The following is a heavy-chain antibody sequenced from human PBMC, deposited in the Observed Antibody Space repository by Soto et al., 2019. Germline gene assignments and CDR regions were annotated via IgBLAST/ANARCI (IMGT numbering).Heavy chain of an antibody. J-gene: IGHJ5*02. D-gene: IGHD2-15*01. V-gene: IGHV4-31*03. Sequence: QVQLQESGPGLVKPSQTLSLTCTVSGGSISSGVYYWSWIRQHPGKGLEWIGYIYYSGSTYYNPSLKSRVTISVDTSKNQFSLKLSSVTAADTAVYYCARAYSGGYNWFDPWGQGTLVTVSS. CDR1: GGSISSGVYY. CDR2: IYYSGST. CDR3: ARAYSGGYNWFDP.